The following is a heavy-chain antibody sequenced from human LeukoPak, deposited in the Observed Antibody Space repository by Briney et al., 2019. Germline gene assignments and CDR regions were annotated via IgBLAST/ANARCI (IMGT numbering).Heavy chain of an antibody. CDR3: ASDCSSTSCPPPPLGGGAFDI. Sequence: ASVKVSCKASGGTFSSYAISWVRQAPGQGLEWMGGIIPIFGTANYAQKFQGRVTITADESTSTAYIELSSLRSEDTAVYYCASDCSSTSCPPPPLGGGAFDIWGQGTMVTVSS. CDR2: IIPIFGTA. D-gene: IGHD2-2*01. V-gene: IGHV1-69*13. CDR1: GGTFSSYA. J-gene: IGHJ3*02.